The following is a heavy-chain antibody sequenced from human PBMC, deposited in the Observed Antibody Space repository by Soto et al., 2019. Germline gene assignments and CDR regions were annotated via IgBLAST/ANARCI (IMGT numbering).Heavy chain of an antibody. V-gene: IGHV3-53*01. CDR3: TRAGSDPGNFYISNYYAMDV. J-gene: IGHJ6*02. Sequence: PGGSLRLCCAASVFSVSSDYMSWVRRAPGKGLEWVSLIYSGGDTYYADSVKGRFTISRDISSNTIYLHMTSLRADDTAIYYCTRAGSDPGNFYISNYYAMDVWGRGTTVTVSS. CDR1: VFSVSSDY. CDR2: IYSGGDT. D-gene: IGHD3-10*01.